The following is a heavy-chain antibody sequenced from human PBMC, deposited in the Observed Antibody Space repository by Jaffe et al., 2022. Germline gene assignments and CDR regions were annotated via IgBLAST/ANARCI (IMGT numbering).Heavy chain of an antibody. V-gene: IGHV3-48*03. Sequence: EVQLVESGGGLVQPGGSLRLSCAASGFTFSSYEMNWVRQAPGKGLEWVSYISSSGSTIYYADSVKGRFTISRDNAKNSLYLQMNSLRAEDTAVYYCARYRIRYFDWLPSDAFDIWGQGTMVTVSS. D-gene: IGHD3-9*01. CDR2: ISSSGSTI. J-gene: IGHJ3*02. CDR1: GFTFSSYE. CDR3: ARYRIRYFDWLPSDAFDI.